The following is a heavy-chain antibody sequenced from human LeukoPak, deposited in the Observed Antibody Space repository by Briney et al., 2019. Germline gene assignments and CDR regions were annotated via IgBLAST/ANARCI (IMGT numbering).Heavy chain of an antibody. Sequence: SETLSLTCAVYGGSFSGYYWSCIRQPPGKGLEWIGEINHSGSINYNPSLKSRVTISVDTSKNQFSLKLSSVTAADTAVYYCARPPRGYNYYMDVWGKGTTVTVSS. V-gene: IGHV4-34*01. J-gene: IGHJ6*03. CDR2: INHSGSI. D-gene: IGHD2-15*01. CDR3: ARPPRGYNYYMDV. CDR1: GGSFSGYY.